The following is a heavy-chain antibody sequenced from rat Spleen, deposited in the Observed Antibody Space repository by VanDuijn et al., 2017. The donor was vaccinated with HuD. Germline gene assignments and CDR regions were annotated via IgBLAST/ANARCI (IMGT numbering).Heavy chain of an antibody. CDR1: GFSLSSSG. D-gene: IGHD1-11*01. CDR3: ARETYGDGFDY. J-gene: IGHJ2*01. V-gene: IGHV2-13*01. Sequence: QVQLKESGPGLVQPSQTLSLTCTVSGFSLSSSGVIWVRQPPGKGLEWMGVIWGNGNTNYNSALKSRLSISRDTSKSQVYLKRNSLQTEDTATYYCARETYGDGFDYWGQGVMVTVSS. CDR2: IWGNGNT.